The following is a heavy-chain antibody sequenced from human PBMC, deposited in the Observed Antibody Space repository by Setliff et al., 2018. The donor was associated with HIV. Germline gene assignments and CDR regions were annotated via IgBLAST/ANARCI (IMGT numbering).Heavy chain of an antibody. V-gene: IGHV3-23*01. D-gene: IGHD3-10*01. CDR1: GFTFSSYA. CDR3: ARGNTMVTDFDY. CDR2: IGPVGTST. Sequence: PGGSLRLSCAASGFTFSSYAMSWVRQAPGKGLEWVSAIGPVGTSTYYADSVKGRFTISRDNSKNSLYLQMNSLRAEDTAVYYCARGNTMVTDFDYWGQGTLVTVSS. J-gene: IGHJ4*02.